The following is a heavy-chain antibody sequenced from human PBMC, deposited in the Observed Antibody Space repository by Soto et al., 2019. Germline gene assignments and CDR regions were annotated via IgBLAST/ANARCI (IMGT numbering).Heavy chain of an antibody. CDR2: INGYNDNT. J-gene: IGHJ5*02. CDR3: AGPHHRAGLAT. CDR1: ASPYRSNL. V-gene: IGHV1-3*01. Sequence: SVKVSCKTSASPYRSNLRRWLRQVPGQGLEWMGWINGYNDNTEYSQKFQGRITITRDTSAKTAYLDLSNLASEDTAVYYCAGPHHRAGLATWVQGTLVPGSS.